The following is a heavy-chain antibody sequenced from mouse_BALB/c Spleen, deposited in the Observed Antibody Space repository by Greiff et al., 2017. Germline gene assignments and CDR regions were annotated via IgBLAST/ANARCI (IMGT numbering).Heavy chain of an antibody. J-gene: IGHJ4*01. Sequence: EVKLVESGGGLVQPGGSRKLSCAASGFTFSSFGMHWVRQAPEKGLEWVAYISSGSSTIYYADTVKGRFTISRDNPKNTLFLQMTSLRSEDTAMYYCARSGSPYYYAMDYWGQGTSVTVSS. V-gene: IGHV5-17*02. CDR2: ISSGSSTI. CDR1: GFTFSSFG. D-gene: IGHD3-1*01. CDR3: ARSGSPYYYAMDY.